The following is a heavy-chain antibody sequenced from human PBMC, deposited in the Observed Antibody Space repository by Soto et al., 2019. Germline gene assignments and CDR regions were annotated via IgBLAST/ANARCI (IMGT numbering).Heavy chain of an antibody. D-gene: IGHD6-19*01. CDR3: AKAGEEAGKNFGDY. CDR1: GFTFSSYA. CDR2: ISGSGGST. J-gene: IGHJ4*02. V-gene: IGHV3-23*01. Sequence: EVQLLESGGGLVQPGGSLRLSCAASGFTFSSYAMSWVRQAPGKGLEWVSAISGSGGSTYYADSVKGRFTISRDNSKNTLYLPMNSLRAEDTAVYYCAKAGEEAGKNFGDYWGQGTLVTVSS.